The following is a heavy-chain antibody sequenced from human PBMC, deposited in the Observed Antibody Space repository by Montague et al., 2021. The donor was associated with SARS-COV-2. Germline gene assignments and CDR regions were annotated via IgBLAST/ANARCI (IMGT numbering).Heavy chain of an antibody. V-gene: IGHV2-70*01. Sequence: PALVKPTQTLTLTCTFSGFSLTTSGVSVGWMRQPPGKAPEWLALXXWGDDKFYTSSLRTRLTISKDTSKNLVVLTMTNMDPVDTATYYCVRIVEDSSNFDAFDTWGQGAPVIVSA. J-gene: IGHJ3*02. CDR2: XXWGDDK. CDR3: VRIVEDSSNFDAFDT. CDR1: GFSLTTSGVS. D-gene: IGHD1-1*01.